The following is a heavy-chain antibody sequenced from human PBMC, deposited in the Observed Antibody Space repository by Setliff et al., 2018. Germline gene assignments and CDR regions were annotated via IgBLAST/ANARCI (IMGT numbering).Heavy chain of an antibody. CDR2: INNDGSST. Sequence: ASVKVSCAAAGFTFSSHWMHWVRQAPGKRLMWVSRINNDGSSTTYEDSVKGRFTISRDNAKNSLDLQMDSLRAEDTAVYYCVRDRWKVVVNRGDDAFDLWGQGTMVTVSS. V-gene: IGHV3-74*01. CDR3: VRDRWKVVVNRGDDAFDL. J-gene: IGHJ3*01. CDR1: GFTFSSHW. D-gene: IGHD2-15*01.